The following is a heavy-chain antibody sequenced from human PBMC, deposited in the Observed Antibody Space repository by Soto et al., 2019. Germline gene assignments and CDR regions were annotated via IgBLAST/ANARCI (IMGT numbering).Heavy chain of an antibody. J-gene: IGHJ4*02. CDR2: MFYSGST. CDR3: ARDNGYGHFDS. V-gene: IGHV4-31*03. CDR1: GASISSGRSY. Sequence: SETLSLTCTVSGASISSGRSYWSWIRQHPGKGLEWIGYMFYSGSTYYHPSLKCRVNISADTSKNQFSLRLTSVTPADTAVYYCARDNGYGHFDSWGQGTLVTVSS. D-gene: IGHD5-12*01.